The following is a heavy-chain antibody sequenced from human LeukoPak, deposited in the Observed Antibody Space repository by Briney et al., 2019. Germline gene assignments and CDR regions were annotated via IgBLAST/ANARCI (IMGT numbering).Heavy chain of an antibody. CDR1: GFTFSSYS. D-gene: IGHD1-26*01. V-gene: IGHV3-21*01. CDR2: ISSSSSYT. Sequence: GGSLRLSCAASGFTFSSYSMNWVRQAPGKGLEWVSSISSSSSYTYYADSVKGRFTISRDNSKHSLYLQMNSLRAKDTAVYYCARSSGNYSVIDYWGQGTLVTVSS. J-gene: IGHJ4*02. CDR3: ARSSGNYSVIDY.